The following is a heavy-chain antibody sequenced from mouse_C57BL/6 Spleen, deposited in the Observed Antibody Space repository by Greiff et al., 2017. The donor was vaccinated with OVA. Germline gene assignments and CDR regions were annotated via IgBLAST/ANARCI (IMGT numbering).Heavy chain of an antibody. CDR3: ARHERLNGKVLTGPFDY. Sequence: QVQLQQSGAELVKPGASVKLSCKASGYTFTEYPIHWVKQRSGQGLEWIGWFYPGSGSIKYNEKFKDKATLTADKSSSTVYMELSRLTSEDSAVYFCARHERLNGKVLTGPFDYWGQGTTLTVSS. CDR2: FYPGSGSI. D-gene: IGHD4-1*01. V-gene: IGHV1-62-2*01. J-gene: IGHJ2*01. CDR1: GYTFTEYP.